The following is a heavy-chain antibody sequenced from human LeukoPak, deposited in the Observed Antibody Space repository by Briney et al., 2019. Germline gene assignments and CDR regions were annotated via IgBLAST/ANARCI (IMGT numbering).Heavy chain of an antibody. CDR3: AHYSYYDSSGYYLDY. CDR2: IYWDDDK. Sequence: SGPTLVKPTQTFTLTCTFSGFSLSTSGVGVGWIRQPPGKALEWLALIYWDDDKRYSPSLKSRLTITKDTSKNQVVLTMTNMDPVDTATYYCAHYSYYDSSGYYLDYWGQGTLVTVSS. J-gene: IGHJ4*02. CDR1: GFSLSTSGVG. V-gene: IGHV2-5*02. D-gene: IGHD3-22*01.